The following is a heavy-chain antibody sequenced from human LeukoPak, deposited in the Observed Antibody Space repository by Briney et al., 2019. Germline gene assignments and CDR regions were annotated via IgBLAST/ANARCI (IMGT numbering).Heavy chain of an antibody. Sequence: SETLSLTCTVSGGSISSSSYYWGWIRQPPGKGLEWIGSIYYSGSTYYNPSLKSRVTISVDTSKNQFSLKLRSVTAADTAVYYCARARAVTDRKYYYYYMDVWGKGTTVTVSS. J-gene: IGHJ6*03. CDR2: IYYSGST. V-gene: IGHV4-39*07. CDR1: GGSISSSSYY. CDR3: ARARAVTDRKYYYYYMDV. D-gene: IGHD4-11*01.